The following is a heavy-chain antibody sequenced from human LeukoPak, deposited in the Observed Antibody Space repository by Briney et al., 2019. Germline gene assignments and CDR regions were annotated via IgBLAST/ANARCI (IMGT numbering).Heavy chain of an antibody. CDR2: INAGNGNT. Sequence: RASVKVSCKASGYTFTGYYMHWVRQAPGQGLEWMGWINAGNGNTKYSQKFQGRVTITRDTSASTAYMELSSLRSEDTAVYYCARDLPTVTGDYWGQGTLVTVSS. CDR1: GYTFTGYY. V-gene: IGHV1-3*01. D-gene: IGHD4-17*01. J-gene: IGHJ4*02. CDR3: ARDLPTVTGDY.